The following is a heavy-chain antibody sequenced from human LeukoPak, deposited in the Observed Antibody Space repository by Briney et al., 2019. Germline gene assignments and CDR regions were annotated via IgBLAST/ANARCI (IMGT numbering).Heavy chain of an antibody. J-gene: IGHJ6*02. V-gene: IGHV3-NL1*01. CDR2: TSRDGLT. CDR3: AKDTSHSSSWSYYYYGMDV. Sequence: GGSLRLSCAASGFTFSSYGMHWVRQAPGKGLECVSVTSRDGLTYYADSVKGRFTISRDNSQNTLSLQMNSLRAEDTALYYCAKDTSHSSSWSYYYYGMDVWGQGTTVTVSS. D-gene: IGHD6-13*01. CDR1: GFTFSSYG.